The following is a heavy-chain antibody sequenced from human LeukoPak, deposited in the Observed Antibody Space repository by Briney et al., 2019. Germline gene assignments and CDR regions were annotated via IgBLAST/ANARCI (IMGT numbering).Heavy chain of an antibody. Sequence: GGSLRLSCAASGFTLSNYDMIWVRQAPGRGLEWVSGIRESGGGTYYTDSVKGRFTVSRDNSKNTVYLQMNSLRGEDTAVYYCARRGIAVRGFLIGLHKQAYYFDYWGQGALVTVSS. CDR1: GFTLSNYD. D-gene: IGHD3-10*01. CDR3: ARRGIAVRGFLIGLHKQAYYFDY. V-gene: IGHV3-23*01. J-gene: IGHJ4*02. CDR2: IRESGGGT.